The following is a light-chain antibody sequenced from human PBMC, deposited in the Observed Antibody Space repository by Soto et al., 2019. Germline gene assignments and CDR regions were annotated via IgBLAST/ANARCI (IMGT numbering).Light chain of an antibody. J-gene: IGLJ1*01. CDR1: GRDVGAYNY. Sequence: QSALTQPASVSGSPGQSIAIPCTGSGRDVGAYNYVSWYQQHPSKAPKLIIYGVSHRPSGVSTRFSASRSAYTALLTISGLQAEDEADYYCSSFTTTYFYVFGPGTKVTVL. CDR2: GVS. V-gene: IGLV2-14*01. CDR3: SSFTTTYFYV.